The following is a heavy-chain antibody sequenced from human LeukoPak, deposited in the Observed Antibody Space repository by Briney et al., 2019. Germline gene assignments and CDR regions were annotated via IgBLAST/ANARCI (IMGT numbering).Heavy chain of an antibody. D-gene: IGHD6-6*01. V-gene: IGHV3-74*01. CDR3: ARVPYSSSSD. J-gene: IGHJ4*02. CDR1: GFSFRNYW. Sequence: GGSLRLSCAASGFSFRNYWMHWVRQAPGKGLVWVSRINSDGRSTAYADSVKGRFTISRDNTKNTLYLQMNSLRAEDTAVYYCARVPYSSSSDWGQRTLVTVSS. CDR2: INSDGRST.